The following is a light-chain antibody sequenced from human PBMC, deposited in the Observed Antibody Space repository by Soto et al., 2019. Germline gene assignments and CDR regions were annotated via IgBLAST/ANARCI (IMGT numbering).Light chain of an antibody. CDR2: GAS. CDR3: QQYNNWPLT. CDR1: QSVNSN. Sequence: EIVMTQSPATLSVSPGERATLSCRAGQSVNSNLAWYQQKPGQAPRLLIYGASTRATDIPARFSASGSGTEFSLTISSLQSEDFAVYYCQQYNNWPLTFGGGTKVEIK. J-gene: IGKJ4*01. V-gene: IGKV3-15*01.